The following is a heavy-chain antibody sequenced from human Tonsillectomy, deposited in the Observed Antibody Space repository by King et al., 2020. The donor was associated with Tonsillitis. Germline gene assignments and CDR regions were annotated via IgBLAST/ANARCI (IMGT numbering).Heavy chain of an antibody. D-gene: IGHD6-13*01. V-gene: IGHV1-2*04. CDR1: GYTFTGYY. Sequence: VQLVESGAEVKKPGASVKVSCKASGYTFTGYYMHWVRQAPGQGLEWVGWINPNSGGTNYAQKFQGWVTMTRDTSISTAYMELSRLRSDDTAVYYCARDSAVDPSGMDVWGQGTTVTVSS. J-gene: IGHJ6*02. CDR3: ARDSAVDPSGMDV. CDR2: INPNSGGT.